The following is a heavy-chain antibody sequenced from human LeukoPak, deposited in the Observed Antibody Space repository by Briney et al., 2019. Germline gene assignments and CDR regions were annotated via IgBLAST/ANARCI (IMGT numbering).Heavy chain of an antibody. CDR2: IYTSGGT. J-gene: IGHJ4*02. Sequence: IPSETLSLTCTVSGGSISSGSYYWSWIRQPAGKGLEWIGRIYTSGGTNYNPSLKSRVTISVDTSKNQFSLKLSSVTAADTAVYYCARLPEGTHFDYWGQGTLVTVSS. CDR1: GGSISSGSYY. D-gene: IGHD1-14*01. CDR3: ARLPEGTHFDY. V-gene: IGHV4-61*02.